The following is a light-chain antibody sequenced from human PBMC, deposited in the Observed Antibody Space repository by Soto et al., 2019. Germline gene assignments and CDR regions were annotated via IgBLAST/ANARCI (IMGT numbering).Light chain of an antibody. J-gene: IGLJ1*01. CDR3: SSYTSSNTEV. CDR2: DVS. V-gene: IGLV2-14*01. Sequence: QSALTQPASVSGSPGHSITISCTGTSSDVGGYNYVSWYQQHPGKAPKLMIYDVSDRPSGVSNRFSGSKSGNTASLTISGLQAEDEADYYCSSYTSSNTEVFGTGTKVTVL. CDR1: SSDVGGYNY.